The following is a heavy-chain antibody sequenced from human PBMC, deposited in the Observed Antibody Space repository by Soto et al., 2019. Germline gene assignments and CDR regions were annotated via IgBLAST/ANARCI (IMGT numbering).Heavy chain of an antibody. CDR1: GFTFSSYA. D-gene: IGHD2-2*01. V-gene: IGHV3-23*01. CDR2: ISDTGSST. Sequence: EVQLLESGGGFVQPGGSLRLSCVASGFTFSSYAMSWVRQAPGKGLEWVSAISDTGSSTYYADSVKGRFTVSRDNSKNTLYLQLNSLRVEDTAVYYCAKEVPYASLPKGWLAPCGLGTLVTVSS. J-gene: IGHJ5*02. CDR3: AKEVPYASLPKGWLAP.